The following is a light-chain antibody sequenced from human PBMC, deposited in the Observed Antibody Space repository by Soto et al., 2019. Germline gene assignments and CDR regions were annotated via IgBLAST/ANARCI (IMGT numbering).Light chain of an antibody. V-gene: IGLV2-11*01. CDR1: SSYVGGYNY. CDR2: DVN. CDR3: CSYAGSYTLI. Sequence: QSALTQPRSVSGSPGQSVAISCTGTSSYVGGYNYVSWYQQHPGKAPKLIIYDVNKRPSGVPDRFSGSKSGNTASLTISGLQAEDEADYYCCSYAGSYTLIFGGGTKLTVL. J-gene: IGLJ2*01.